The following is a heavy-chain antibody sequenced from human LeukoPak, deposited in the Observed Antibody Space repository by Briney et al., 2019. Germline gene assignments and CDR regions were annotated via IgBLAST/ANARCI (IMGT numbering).Heavy chain of an antibody. CDR1: GYTFAIFG. V-gene: IGHV1-18*01. Sequence: GASVKVSCKASGYTFAIFGVTWVRQAPAQGLEWMGWIGTNNENTNYAQKFQGRVTMTTDTSTSTVYMELRSLRSDDTAVYYCARAGATVTKFYDYWGQGTLVSVSS. J-gene: IGHJ4*02. D-gene: IGHD4-17*01. CDR2: IGTNNENT. CDR3: ARAGATVTKFYDY.